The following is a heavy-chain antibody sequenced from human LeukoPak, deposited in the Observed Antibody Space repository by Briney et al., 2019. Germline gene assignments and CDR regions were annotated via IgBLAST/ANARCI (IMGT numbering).Heavy chain of an antibody. D-gene: IGHD2-2*02. Sequence: ASLRVSCKASVYTFPRYVISWVRQAPGQRLEWMGGISPYNGHTNYTQKLQGRVTMTTDTSTSTAYMGLRSLRSDDTAVYFCVRDGHRLYDYYYYYMDVWGKGTTVTVSS. CDR3: VRDGHRLYDYYYYYMDV. J-gene: IGHJ6*03. CDR2: ISPYNGHT. V-gene: IGHV1-18*01. CDR1: VYTFPRYV.